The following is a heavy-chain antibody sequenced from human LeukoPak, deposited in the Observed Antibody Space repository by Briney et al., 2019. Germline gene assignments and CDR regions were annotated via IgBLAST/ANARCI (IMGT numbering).Heavy chain of an antibody. V-gene: IGHV4-59*01. CDR2: IYYSGST. D-gene: IGHD3-22*01. J-gene: IGHJ3*02. CDR3: ARVTYYYDSSGYFLDAFDI. CDR1: GGSISSYY. Sequence: SETLSLTCTVSGGSISSYYWSWIRQPPGKGLEWIGYIYYSGSTNYNPSLKSRVTISVDTSKNQFSLKLSSVTAADTAVYYCARVTYYYDSSGYFLDAFDIWGQGTMVTVPS.